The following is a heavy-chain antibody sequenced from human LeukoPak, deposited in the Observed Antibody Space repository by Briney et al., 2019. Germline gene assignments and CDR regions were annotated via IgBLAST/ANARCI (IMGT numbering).Heavy chain of an antibody. Sequence: GGSLRLSCAASGFTFSSYAMSWVRQAPGKGLEWVSAISGSGGSTYYADSVKGRFTISRDNSKNTLYLQMNSLRAEDTAVHYCAKNRLALYYFDYWGQGTLVTVSS. V-gene: IGHV3-23*01. CDR2: ISGSGGST. CDR3: AKNRLALYYFDY. D-gene: IGHD6-19*01. CDR1: GFTFSSYA. J-gene: IGHJ4*02.